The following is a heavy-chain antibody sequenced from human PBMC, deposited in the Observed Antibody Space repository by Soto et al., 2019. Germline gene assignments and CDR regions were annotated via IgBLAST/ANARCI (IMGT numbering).Heavy chain of an antibody. D-gene: IGHD2-2*03. Sequence: ASVKVSCKASGYTFTSYGTSWVRQAPGQGLEWMGWISAYNGNTNYAQKLQGRVTMTTDTSTSTAYMELRSLRSDDTAVYYCARDGYCSSTSCPPYYYYYYGMDVWGQGTTVTVSS. CDR3: ARDGYCSSTSCPPYYYYYYGMDV. J-gene: IGHJ6*02. CDR2: ISAYNGNT. CDR1: GYTFTSYG. V-gene: IGHV1-18*01.